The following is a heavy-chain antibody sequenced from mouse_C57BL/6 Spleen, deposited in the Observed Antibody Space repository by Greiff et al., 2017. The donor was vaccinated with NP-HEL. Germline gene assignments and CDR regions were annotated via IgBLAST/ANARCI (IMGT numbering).Heavy chain of an antibody. V-gene: IGHV1-82*01. CDR2: IYPGDGDT. D-gene: IGHD1-3*01. J-gene: IGHJ2*01. CDR3: ARDNYYYFDY. CDR1: GYAFSSSW. Sequence: QVQLKESGPELVKPGASVKISCKASGYAFSSSWMNWVKQRPGKGLEWIGRIYPGDGDTNYNGKFKGKATLTADKSSSTAYMQLSSLTSEDSAVYFCARDNYYYFDYWGQGTTLTVSS.